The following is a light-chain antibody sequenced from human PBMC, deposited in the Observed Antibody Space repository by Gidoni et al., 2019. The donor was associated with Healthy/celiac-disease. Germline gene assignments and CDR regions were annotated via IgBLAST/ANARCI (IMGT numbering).Light chain of an antibody. J-gene: IGLJ2*01. V-gene: IGLV1-51*01. CDR3: GTWDSSLSAVV. Sequence: QSVLTQQPQGSAAPGQKVTISCSGSSSNIGNNYVSWYQQLPGTAPKLLIYDNNKRPSGIPDRFSGSKSGTSATLGITGLQTGDEADYYCGTWDSSLSAVVFGGGTKLTVL. CDR1: SSNIGNNY. CDR2: DNN.